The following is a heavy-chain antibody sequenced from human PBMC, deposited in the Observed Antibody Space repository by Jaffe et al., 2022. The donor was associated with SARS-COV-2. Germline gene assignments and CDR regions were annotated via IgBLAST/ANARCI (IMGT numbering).Heavy chain of an antibody. CDR1: GGSISSGSYY. J-gene: IGHJ5*02. Sequence: QVQLQESGPGLVKPSQTLSLTCTVSGGSISSGSYYWSWIRQPAGKGLEWIGRIYTSGSTNYNPSLKSRVTISVDTSKNQFSLKLSSVTAADTAVYYCASSPSSVGPNWFDPWGQGTLVTVSS. D-gene: IGHD6-6*01. CDR2: IYTSGST. CDR3: ASSPSSVGPNWFDP. V-gene: IGHV4-61*02.